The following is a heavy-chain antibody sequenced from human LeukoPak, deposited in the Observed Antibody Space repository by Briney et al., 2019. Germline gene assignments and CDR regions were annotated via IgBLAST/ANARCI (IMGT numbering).Heavy chain of an antibody. D-gene: IGHD2-2*01. V-gene: IGHV3-21*01. J-gene: IGHJ4*02. CDR1: GFTFSTYG. Sequence: GGPLRLSCAASGFTFSTYGIHWVRQAPGKGLEWVSSISSSSSYIYYADSVKGRFTISRDNAKNSLYLQMNSLRAEDTAVYYCARGASYLVPAANDFDYWGQGTLVTVSS. CDR2: ISSSSSYI. CDR3: ARGASYLVPAANDFDY.